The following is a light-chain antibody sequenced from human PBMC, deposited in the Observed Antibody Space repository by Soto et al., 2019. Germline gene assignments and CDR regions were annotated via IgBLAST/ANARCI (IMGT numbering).Light chain of an antibody. V-gene: IGKV3-11*01. Sequence: IVMTQSPATMSVSQGERATLYCRASQSVSASLAWYQQKPGQAPRLLIYGVSNRATGIPARFSGSGSATDFTLTISSLEPEDFAVYYCQQRRKWPITFGQGTRLEIK. CDR2: GVS. CDR1: QSVSAS. CDR3: QQRRKWPIT. J-gene: IGKJ5*01.